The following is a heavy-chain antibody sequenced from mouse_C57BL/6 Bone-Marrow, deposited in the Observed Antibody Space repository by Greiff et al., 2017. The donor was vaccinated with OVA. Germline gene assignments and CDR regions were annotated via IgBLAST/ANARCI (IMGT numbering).Heavy chain of an antibody. Sequence: QVQLQQSGAELVKPGASVKLSCKASGYTFTSYWMHWVKQRPGQGLEWIGMIHPNSGSTNYNEKFKSKATLTVDKSSSTAYMQLSSLTSEESAVYYCARRDSNYGAWFAYWGQGTLVTVSA. CDR3: ARRDSNYGAWFAY. CDR1: GYTFTSYW. J-gene: IGHJ3*01. CDR2: IHPNSGST. V-gene: IGHV1-64*01. D-gene: IGHD2-5*01.